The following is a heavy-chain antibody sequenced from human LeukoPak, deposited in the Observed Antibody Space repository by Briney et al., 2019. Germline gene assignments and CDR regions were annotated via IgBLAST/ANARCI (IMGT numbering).Heavy chain of an antibody. V-gene: IGHV4-4*09. CDR2: ISSSGAT. Sequence: SETLSLTCIVSGGSISDHYCNRIRQPPGKGLEWIGYISSSGATKYNPSLKSRVTTSVDTSKNQFSLRLSSVTAADTAVYYCAKWEPAYEALAVWGQGTMVTVSS. CDR1: GGSISDHY. J-gene: IGHJ3*01. CDR3: AKWEPAYEALAV. D-gene: IGHD1-14*01.